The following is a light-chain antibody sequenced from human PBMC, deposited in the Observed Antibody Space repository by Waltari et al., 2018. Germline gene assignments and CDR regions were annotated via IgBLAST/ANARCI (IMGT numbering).Light chain of an antibody. CDR3: QSFDRSLIGVV. CDR1: SSNIGSGYD. Sequence: QSVLTQPPSVSGAPGQRVSISCTGSSSNIGSGYDVHWYRQLPGTAPKLPIYANNNRPSGVPDRFSGSKSGTSASLAITGLQAEDEADYYCQSFDRSLIGVVFGGGTKLTVL. V-gene: IGLV1-40*01. CDR2: ANN. J-gene: IGLJ2*01.